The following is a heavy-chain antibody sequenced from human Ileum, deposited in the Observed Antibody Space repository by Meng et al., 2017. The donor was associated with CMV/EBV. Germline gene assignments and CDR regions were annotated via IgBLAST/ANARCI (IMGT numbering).Heavy chain of an antibody. D-gene: IGHD3-10*01. V-gene: IGHV3-11*04. J-gene: IGHJ4*02. CDR1: RFSFSDFY. Sequence: GESLKIPCAAPRFSFSDFYIGWVRQAPGKGLEWISHISKSSETIYYADSVKGRFTISRDDAKNSLYLQMNSLSAEDTAVYYCARDVNYYGSTGYFDLWGQGTLVTVSS. CDR3: ARDVNYYGSTGYFDL. CDR2: ISKSSETI.